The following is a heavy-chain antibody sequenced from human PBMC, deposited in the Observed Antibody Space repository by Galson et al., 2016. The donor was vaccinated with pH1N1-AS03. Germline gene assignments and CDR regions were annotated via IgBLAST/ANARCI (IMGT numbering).Heavy chain of an antibody. D-gene: IGHD2/OR15-2a*01. Sequence: SLRLSCAASGFTFSGYTMSWVRQAPGKGLEWVSFISSSSTYIYYADSLKGRFTISRDNAKNSLFLQMNSLRAEDTAIYYCTRDGTDTYFDFDFWGQGTLVTVSS. CDR1: GFTFSGYT. CDR2: ISSSSTYI. J-gene: IGHJ4*02. V-gene: IGHV3-21*01. CDR3: TRDGTDTYFDFDF.